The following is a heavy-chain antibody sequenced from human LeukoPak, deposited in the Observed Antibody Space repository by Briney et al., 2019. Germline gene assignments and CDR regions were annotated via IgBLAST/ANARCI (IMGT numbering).Heavy chain of an antibody. D-gene: IGHD3-3*02. Sequence: PGGSLRLSCAASGFTFSTYAMSWVRQAPGKGLEWVSIISGRDGYTHYADAVKGRSTISRDNSKNTLYLQMNSLRAEDTAVYYCATFLAIVTARDSLYFQHWGQGTLVTVSS. CDR1: GFTFSTYA. CDR3: ATFLAIVTARDSLYFQH. CDR2: ISGRDGYT. J-gene: IGHJ1*01. V-gene: IGHV3-23*01.